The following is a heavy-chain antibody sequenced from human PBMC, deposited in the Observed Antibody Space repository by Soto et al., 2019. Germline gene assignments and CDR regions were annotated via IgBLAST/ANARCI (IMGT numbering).Heavy chain of an antibody. CDR1: GGTFSSYA. CDR2: IIPIFGTA. CDR3: ARKACGGDCWIDY. D-gene: IGHD2-21*02. J-gene: IGHJ4*02. V-gene: IGHV1-69*06. Sequence: EASVKVSCKASGGTFSSYAISWVRQAPGQGLEWMGGIIPIFGTANYAQKFQGRVTITADKSTSTAYMELSSLRSEDTAVYYCARKACGGDCWIDYWGQGTLVTVSS.